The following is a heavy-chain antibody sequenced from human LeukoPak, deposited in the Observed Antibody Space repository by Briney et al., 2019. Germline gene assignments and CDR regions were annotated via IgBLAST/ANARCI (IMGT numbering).Heavy chain of an antibody. CDR1: GFILSSYA. CDR2: TQHDGDDK. CDR3: AKVLPGPFHY. J-gene: IGHJ4*02. D-gene: IGHD1-1*01. V-gene: IGHV3-30*02. Sequence: GGSLRLSCAASGFILSSYAMRWVRQAPGKGLEWVAFTQHDGDDKYYTDSVKGRFTISRDNSKNTLYLQMNSLRADDTAVYYCAKVLPGPFHYWGQGTLVTVSS.